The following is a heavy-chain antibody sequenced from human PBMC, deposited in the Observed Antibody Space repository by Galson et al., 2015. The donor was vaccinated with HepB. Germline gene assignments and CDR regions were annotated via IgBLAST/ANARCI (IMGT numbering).Heavy chain of an antibody. V-gene: IGHV4-39*07. D-gene: IGHD4-17*01. J-gene: IGHJ4*02. Sequence: LSLTCTVSGGSISSSSYYWGWIRQPPGKGLEWIGSIYYSGSTYYNPSLKSRVTISVDTSKNQFSLKLSSVTAADTAVYYCARDEVGGDYGGYYFDYWGQGTLVTVSS. CDR1: GGSISSSSYY. CDR2: IYYSGST. CDR3: ARDEVGGDYGGYYFDY.